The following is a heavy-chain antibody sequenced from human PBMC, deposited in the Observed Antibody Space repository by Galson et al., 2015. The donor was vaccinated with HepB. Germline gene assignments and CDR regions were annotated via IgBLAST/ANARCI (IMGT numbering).Heavy chain of an antibody. CDR3: ARVTSIYDFSSSAYSYYYYGMDV. CDR1: GYTFTNYV. Sequence: SVKVSCKASGYTFTNYVMNWVRQAPGQGLEWMGGINTNTGTPTYAQGFTGRVVFSLDTSVRTAYLQISSLRTEDTAVYYCARVTSIYDFSSSAYSYYYYGMDVWGQGTTVTVSS. D-gene: IGHD2-2*01. V-gene: IGHV7-4-1*02. J-gene: IGHJ6*02. CDR2: INTNTGTP.